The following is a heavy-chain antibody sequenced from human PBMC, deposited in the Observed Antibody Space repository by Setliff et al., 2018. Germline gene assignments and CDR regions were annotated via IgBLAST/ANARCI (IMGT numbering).Heavy chain of an antibody. CDR2: VYYSGSA. CDR1: GGSISTYY. Sequence: SETLSLTCTVSGGSISTYYWSWIRQSPGKGLEWIGYVYYSGSASYNPSLKSRVTISVDTSKNQFSLKVRSVTAADTAVYYCARQFCSGGTCYFDSWGQGPLVTVSS. CDR3: ARQFCSGGTCYFDS. J-gene: IGHJ4*02. D-gene: IGHD2-15*01. V-gene: IGHV4-59*01.